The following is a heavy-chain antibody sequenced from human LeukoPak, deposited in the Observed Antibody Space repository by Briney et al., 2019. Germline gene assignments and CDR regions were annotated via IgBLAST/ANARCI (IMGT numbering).Heavy chain of an antibody. D-gene: IGHD1-1*01. Sequence: SETLSLTCTVSGGSISSYYWSWIRQPPGKGLEWIGYIYHSGSTNYNPSLKSRVTISVDTSKNQFSLKLSSVTAADTAVYYCARRLERRVDPWGQGTLVTVSS. CDR1: GGSISSYY. V-gene: IGHV4-59*12. J-gene: IGHJ5*02. CDR3: ARRLERRVDP. CDR2: IYHSGST.